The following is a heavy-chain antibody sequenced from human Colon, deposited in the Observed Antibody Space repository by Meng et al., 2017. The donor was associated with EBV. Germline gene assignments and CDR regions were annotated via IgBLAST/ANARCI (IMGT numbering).Heavy chain of an antibody. D-gene: IGHD3-10*01. Sequence: VQLQESGPGLVKPSPTPSLTCAVSGGSITSGGYYWTLIRQPPGKGLAWIGYIFCTGSTYYNPSIKSRVTISLETSKNQFSLKLSSVTAADTAVYYCARDQIGGDGWFDPWGRGTLVTVSS. CDR1: GGSITSGGYY. V-gene: IGHV4-30-4*01. CDR2: IFCTGST. CDR3: ARDQIGGDGWFDP. J-gene: IGHJ5*02.